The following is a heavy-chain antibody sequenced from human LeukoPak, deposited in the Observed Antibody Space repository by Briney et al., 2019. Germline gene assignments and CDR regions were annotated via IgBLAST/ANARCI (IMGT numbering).Heavy chain of an antibody. Sequence: GGSLRISCADSGFTLGKNGMSRVRPAPGKGREWGSSITWSGDSTGYADSVKGRFTISRDNAKSSLYLQMNSLRVEDTAMYYCARLYEFYYYTDVWGKGTTVTVSS. CDR1: GFTLGKNG. J-gene: IGHJ6*03. V-gene: IGHV3-20*04. CDR3: ARLYEFYYYTDV. D-gene: IGHD2-8*01. CDR2: ITWSGDST.